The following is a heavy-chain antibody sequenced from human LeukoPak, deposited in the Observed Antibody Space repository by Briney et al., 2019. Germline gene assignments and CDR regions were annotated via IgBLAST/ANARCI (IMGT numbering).Heavy chain of an antibody. CDR1: GGSISSYY. J-gene: IGHJ4*02. CDR3: ARIAATIGADYFDY. V-gene: IGHV4-59*01. D-gene: IGHD5-12*01. Sequence: SETLSLTCTVSGGSISSYYWSWIRQPPGKGLEWVGYIYYSGSTNYNPSLKSRVTISVDTSKNQFSLKLSSVTAADTAVYYCARIAATIGADYFDYWGRGTLVTVSS. CDR2: IYYSGST.